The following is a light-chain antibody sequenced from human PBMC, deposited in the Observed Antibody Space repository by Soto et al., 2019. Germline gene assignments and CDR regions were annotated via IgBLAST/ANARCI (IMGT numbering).Light chain of an antibody. CDR3: SSYAGSSNV. CDR1: SSDVGSYNL. CDR2: DVS. V-gene: IGLV2-14*02. Sequence: QSVLTQPASVSGSPGQSITISCTGTSSDVGSYNLVSWYQQHPGKAPKLMIYDVSNRPSGVSNRFSGSKSGNTASLTISGLQAEDEADYYCSSYAGSSNVFGTGTKLTVL. J-gene: IGLJ1*01.